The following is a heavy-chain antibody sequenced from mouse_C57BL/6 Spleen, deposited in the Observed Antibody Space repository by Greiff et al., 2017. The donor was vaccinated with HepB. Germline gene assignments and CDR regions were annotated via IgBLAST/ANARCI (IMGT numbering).Heavy chain of an antibody. V-gene: IGHV1-80*01. Sequence: VQLQESGAELVKPGASVKISCKASGYAFSSYWMNWVKQRPGKGLEWIGQIYPGDGDTNYNGKFKGKATLTADKSSSTAYMQLSSLTSEDSAVYFCARGDYDYDEFDYWGQGTTLTVSS. CDR3: ARGDYDYDEFDY. D-gene: IGHD2-4*01. CDR2: IYPGDGDT. CDR1: GYAFSSYW. J-gene: IGHJ2*01.